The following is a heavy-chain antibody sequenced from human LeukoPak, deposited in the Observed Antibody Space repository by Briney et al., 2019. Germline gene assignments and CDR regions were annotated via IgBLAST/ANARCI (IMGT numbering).Heavy chain of an antibody. CDR3: ARVRLSVFEN. CDR2: MYHSGST. V-gene: IGHV4-39*07. J-gene: IGHJ4*02. CDR1: GGSINSSSHY. D-gene: IGHD3-16*02. Sequence: HPSETLSLTCTVSGGSINSSSHYWGWIRQPPGKGLEWIGSMYHSGSTYYNPSLKSRVSLSADTSKIQFSLRLRSVTAADTAVYYCARVRLSVFENWGQGTLVTVSS.